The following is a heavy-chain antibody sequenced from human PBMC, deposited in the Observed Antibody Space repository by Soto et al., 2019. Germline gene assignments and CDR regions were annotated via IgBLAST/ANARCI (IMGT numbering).Heavy chain of an antibody. V-gene: IGHV1-69*01. CDR2: IIPIFGTA. D-gene: IGHD1-1*01. J-gene: IGHJ4*02. CDR1: GGIFSSYA. CDR3: ATDDPNLSLTGITRPLDY. Sequence: QVQLVQSGAEVKKPGSSVKVSCKASGGIFSSYAISWIRQAPGQGPEWMGGIIPIFGTANYAQKFQGRVTITADESTTTAYMQLTGLRSDDSAVYYCATDDPNLSLTGITRPLDYWGQGTLVTVSS.